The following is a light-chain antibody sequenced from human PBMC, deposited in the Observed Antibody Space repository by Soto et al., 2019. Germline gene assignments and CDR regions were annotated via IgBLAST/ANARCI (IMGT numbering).Light chain of an antibody. J-gene: IGKJ4*01. CDR3: QQYYSTPRLT. V-gene: IGKV4-1*01. Sequence: DIVMTQSPDSLALSLGERATINCKSSQSVLYSSDNKNYLAWYQQKPGQPPKLLIYWASTRESGVPDRFSGSGSGTDFTLTISSLQAEDVAVYYCQQYYSTPRLTFGGGTKVDIK. CDR1: QSVLYSSDNKNY. CDR2: WAS.